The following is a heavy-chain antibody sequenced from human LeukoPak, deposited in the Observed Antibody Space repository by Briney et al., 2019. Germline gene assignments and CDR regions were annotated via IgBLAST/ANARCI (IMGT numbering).Heavy chain of an antibody. CDR1: DDSITMYY. V-gene: IGHV4-34*01. D-gene: IGHD6-13*01. CDR3: ARGCSSRLYYYYYMDV. J-gene: IGHJ6*03. CDR2: INHSGST. Sequence: PSETLSLTCTVSDDSITMYYWTWIRQPPGKGLEWIGEINHSGSTNYNPSLKSRVTISVDTSKNQFSLKLSSVTAADTAVYYCARGCSSRLYYYYYMDVWGKGTTVTVSS.